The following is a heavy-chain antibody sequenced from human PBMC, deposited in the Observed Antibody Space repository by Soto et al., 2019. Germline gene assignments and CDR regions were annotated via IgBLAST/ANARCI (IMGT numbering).Heavy chain of an antibody. D-gene: IGHD3-22*01. Sequence: QVQLQESGPGLVKPSQTLSLTCTVSSGSITSGDYYWSWIRQPPGKALEWIGYIYYSGSTYYNPSLKSRVTISVDTSKNQFSLKLNSLTAADTAVYYCATYHDSRGQGVFDIWGQGTMVTVSS. CDR1: SGSITSGDYY. CDR3: ATYHDSRGQGVFDI. V-gene: IGHV4-30-4*01. J-gene: IGHJ3*02. CDR2: IYYSGST.